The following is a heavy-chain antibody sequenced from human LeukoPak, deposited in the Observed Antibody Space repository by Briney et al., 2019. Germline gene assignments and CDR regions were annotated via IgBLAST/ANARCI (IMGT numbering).Heavy chain of an antibody. CDR2: IIPIFGTA. CDR3: AIKPKYCSSTSCYVPFQH. J-gene: IGHJ1*01. CDR1: GGTFSSYA. D-gene: IGHD2-2*01. V-gene: IGHV1-69*05. Sequence: GASVKVSYKASGGTFSSYAISWVRQAPGQGLEWMGGIIPIFGTANYAQKFQGRVTITTDESTSTAYMELSSLRSEDTAVYYCAIKPKYCSSTSCYVPFQHWGQGTLVTVSS.